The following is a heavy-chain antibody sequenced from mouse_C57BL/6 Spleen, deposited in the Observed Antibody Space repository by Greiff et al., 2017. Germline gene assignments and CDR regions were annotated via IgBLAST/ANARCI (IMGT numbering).Heavy chain of an antibody. CDR1: GYAFSSYW. CDR2: IYPGDGDT. D-gene: IGHD3-3*01. Sequence: VMLVESGAELVKPGASVKISCKASGYAFSSYWMNWVKQRPGKGLEWIGQIYPGDGDTNYNGKFKGKATLTADKSSSTAYMQLSSLTSEDSAVYFCARHWEGLYYFDYWGQGTTLTVSS. V-gene: IGHV1-80*01. J-gene: IGHJ2*01. CDR3: ARHWEGLYYFDY.